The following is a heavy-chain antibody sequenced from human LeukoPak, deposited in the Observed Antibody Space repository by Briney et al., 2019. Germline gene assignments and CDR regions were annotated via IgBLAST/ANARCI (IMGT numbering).Heavy chain of an antibody. V-gene: IGHV3-69-1*01. CDR3: ARGGYSSSSYFYYYTDV. CDR2: ISSSSNI. Sequence: GGSLRLSCAASGFTLSTYDMHWVRQAPGKGLEWVSYISSSSNIYDADSMKGRFTLSRDNTKNSLYLQMNSLRDEDTAVYYCARGGYSSSSYFYYYTDVWGKGTTVTVSS. D-gene: IGHD6-6*01. J-gene: IGHJ6*03. CDR1: GFTLSTYD.